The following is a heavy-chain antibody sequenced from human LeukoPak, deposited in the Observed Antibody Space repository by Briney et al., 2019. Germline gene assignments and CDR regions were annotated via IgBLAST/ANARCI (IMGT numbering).Heavy chain of an antibody. CDR2: IKQDGSQE. J-gene: IGHJ4*02. Sequence: GGSLRLSCAVSGLTFSSSWMDWVRQAPGKGLEWVAHIKQDGSQEYYVDSVKGRFTISRDSAKNSLYLQMNSLRAEDTAVYYCARGVPYDSWSGPHYSDYWGQGTLVTVSS. CDR3: ARGVPYDSWSGPHYSDY. D-gene: IGHD3-3*01. V-gene: IGHV3-7*01. CDR1: GLTFSSSW.